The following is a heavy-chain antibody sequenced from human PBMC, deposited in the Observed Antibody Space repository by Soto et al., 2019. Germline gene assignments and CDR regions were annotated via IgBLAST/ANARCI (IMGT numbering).Heavy chain of an antibody. V-gene: IGHV1-18*01. D-gene: IGHD3-10*01. Sequence: ASVKVSCKASGYTFTSYGISWVRQAPGQGLEWMGWISAYNGNTNYAQKLQGRVTMTTDTSTSTAYMELRSLRSDDTAVYYCARGSHPRKSLWWGELFPPLSLNSYGMEVWGKGTTSTVSS. CDR2: ISAYNGNT. J-gene: IGHJ6*04. CDR3: ARGSHPRKSLWWGELFPPLSLNSYGMEV. CDR1: GYTFTSYG.